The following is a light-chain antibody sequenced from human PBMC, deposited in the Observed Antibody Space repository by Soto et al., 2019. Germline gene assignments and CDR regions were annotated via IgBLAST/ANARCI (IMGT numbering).Light chain of an antibody. V-gene: IGKV1-39*01. CDR3: QQNYGTPGT. CDR1: QSISRY. Sequence: DIQLTQSPSSLSASVGDRITITCRSSQSISRYLNWYQQRPGTPPKVLIFGANSLQSGVPSRFSGSGSGTEFTLTISSLQPEDFATYYCQQNYGTPGTFGQGTKVDVK. CDR2: GAN. J-gene: IGKJ1*01.